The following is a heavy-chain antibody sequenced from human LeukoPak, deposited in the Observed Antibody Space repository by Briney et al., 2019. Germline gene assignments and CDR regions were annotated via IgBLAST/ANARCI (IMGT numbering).Heavy chain of an antibody. CDR2: ISYDGSNK. J-gene: IGHJ6*02. V-gene: IGHV3-30*18. D-gene: IGHD2-21*01. Sequence: GRSLRLSCAASGFTFSSYGMHWVRQAPGKGLEWVAVISYDGSNKYYADSVKGRFTISRDNSKNTLYLQMNSLRAEDTAAYYCAKELYCGGDCYGMDVWGQGTTVTVSS. CDR3: AKELYCGGDCYGMDV. CDR1: GFTFSSYG.